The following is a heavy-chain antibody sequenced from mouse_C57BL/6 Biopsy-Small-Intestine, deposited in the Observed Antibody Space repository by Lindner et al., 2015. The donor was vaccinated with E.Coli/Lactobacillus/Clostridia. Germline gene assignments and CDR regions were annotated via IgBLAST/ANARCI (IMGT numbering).Heavy chain of an antibody. V-gene: IGHV1-9*01. Sequence: VQLQESGAELMKPGASVKLSCKATGYTFTGYWIEWIKQRPGHGLEWIGEILPGSFSTNYNEKFKGKATFTADTSSSTAYMQLSSLTTEDSAIYYCAVIYDYDVAWFAYWGQGTLVTVSA. D-gene: IGHD2-4*01. CDR3: AVIYDYDVAWFAY. J-gene: IGHJ3*01. CDR1: GYTFTGYW. CDR2: ILPGSFST.